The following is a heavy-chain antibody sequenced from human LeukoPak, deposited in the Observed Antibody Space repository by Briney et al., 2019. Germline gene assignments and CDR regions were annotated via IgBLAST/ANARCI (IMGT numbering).Heavy chain of an antibody. Sequence: GGSLRLSCAASGFALSSYWMHWVRQVPGKGLVWVSRINSDGSTTGYADSAKGRFTISRDNAKNTLYLQMNSLRAEDTAVYYCARRDVLEIWGQGTLVTVSS. V-gene: IGHV3-74*01. CDR3: ARRDVLEI. J-gene: IGHJ3*02. CDR1: GFALSSYW. CDR2: INSDGSTT.